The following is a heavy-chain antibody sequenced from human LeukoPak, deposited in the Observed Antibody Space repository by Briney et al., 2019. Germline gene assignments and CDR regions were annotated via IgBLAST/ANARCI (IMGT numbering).Heavy chain of an antibody. J-gene: IGHJ4*02. CDR1: GGSNSSYY. V-gene: IGHV4-59*08. D-gene: IGHD2/OR15-2a*01. Sequence: PSETLSLTCTVSGGSNSSYYWSWIRQPPGKGLEWIGYIYYSGSTNYNPSLKSRVTISVDTSKNQFSLKLSSVTAADTAVYYCAGHHPRNTVDFWGQGTLVTVSS. CDR3: AGHHPRNTVDF. CDR2: IYYSGST.